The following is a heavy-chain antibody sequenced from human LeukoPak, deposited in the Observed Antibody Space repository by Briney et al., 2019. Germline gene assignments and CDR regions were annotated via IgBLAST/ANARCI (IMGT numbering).Heavy chain of an antibody. CDR3: AREGVGVTVTTSWFDP. V-gene: IGHV1-18*01. D-gene: IGHD4-17*01. Sequence: GASVKVSCKASGYTFTSYVISWVRQAPGQGLEWMGWISAYNGNTNYAQKLEGRVTMTTDTSRSKAYMELRRLRSDERDVYSCAREGVGVTVTTSWFDPWGQGTLVTVSS. J-gene: IGHJ5*02. CDR1: GYTFTSYV. CDR2: ISAYNGNT.